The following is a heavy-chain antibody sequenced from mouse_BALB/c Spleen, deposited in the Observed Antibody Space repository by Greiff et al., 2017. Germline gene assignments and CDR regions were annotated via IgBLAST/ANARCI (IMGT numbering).Heavy chain of an antibody. J-gene: IGHJ4*01. Sequence: EVQRVESGGGLVQPGGSRKLSCAASGFTFSSFGMHWVRQAPEKGLEWVAYISSGSSTIYYADTVKGRFTISRDNPKNTLFLQMTSLRSEDTAMYYCARDGNYDGYAMDYWGQGTSVTVSS. V-gene: IGHV5-17*02. CDR2: ISSGSSTI. CDR1: GFTFSSFG. D-gene: IGHD2-1*01. CDR3: ARDGNYDGYAMDY.